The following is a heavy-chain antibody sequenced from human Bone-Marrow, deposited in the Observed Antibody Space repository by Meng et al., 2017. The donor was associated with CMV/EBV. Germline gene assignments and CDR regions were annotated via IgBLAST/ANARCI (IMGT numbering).Heavy chain of an antibody. CDR1: GFTFSSYS. CDR2: ISSSSSYI. D-gene: IGHD3-10*01. V-gene: IGHV3-21*01. CDR3: ASSGRLNWFDP. J-gene: IGHJ5*02. Sequence: GESLKISCAASGFTFSSYSMNWVRQAPGKGLEWVSSISSSSSYIYYADSVKGRFTISRDNAKNSLYLQMNSLRAEDTAVYYCASSGRLNWFDPWGQGPRVTGSS.